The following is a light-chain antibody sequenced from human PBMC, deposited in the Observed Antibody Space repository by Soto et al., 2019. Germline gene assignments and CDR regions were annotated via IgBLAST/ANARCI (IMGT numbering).Light chain of an antibody. Sequence: QSALTQPPSASGSPGQSVTISCTGTSSDVGGYNYVSWYQQHPGKAPKLMIYEVSKRPSGVPDRFSGSKSGNTASLTVSGLQAEYEADYYCSSYAGSNFRVFGGGTKVTVL. J-gene: IGLJ2*01. CDR2: EVS. CDR3: SSYAGSNFRV. V-gene: IGLV2-8*01. CDR1: SSDVGGYNY.